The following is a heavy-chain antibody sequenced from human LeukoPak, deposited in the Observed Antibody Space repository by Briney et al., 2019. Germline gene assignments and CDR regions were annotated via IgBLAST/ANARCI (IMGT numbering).Heavy chain of an antibody. Sequence: GGSLRLSCAASGFTFSSYGMHWVRQAPGKGLEWVAVISYDGSNKYCADSVKGRFTISRDNSKNTLYLQMNSLRAEDTAVYYCAKDTMIVVSEYYFDYWGQGTLVTVSS. CDR1: GFTFSSYG. D-gene: IGHD3-22*01. CDR3: AKDTMIVVSEYYFDY. J-gene: IGHJ4*02. V-gene: IGHV3-30*18. CDR2: ISYDGSNK.